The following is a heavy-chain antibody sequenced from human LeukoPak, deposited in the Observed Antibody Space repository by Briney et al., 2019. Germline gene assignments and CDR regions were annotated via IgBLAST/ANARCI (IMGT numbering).Heavy chain of an antibody. V-gene: IGHV3-23*01. D-gene: IGHD3-10*01. J-gene: IGHJ4*02. Sequence: SGGSLRLSCAASEFTFSSYAMSWVRQAPGKGLEWVSAISGSGGSTYYADSVKGRFTISRDNSKNTLYLQMNSLRAEDTAVYYCAKDFYGSGSFVYFDYWGQGTLVTVSS. CDR1: EFTFSSYA. CDR2: ISGSGGST. CDR3: AKDFYGSGSFVYFDY.